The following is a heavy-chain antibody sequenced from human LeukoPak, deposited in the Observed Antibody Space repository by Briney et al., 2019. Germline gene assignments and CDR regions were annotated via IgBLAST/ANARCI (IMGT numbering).Heavy chain of an antibody. CDR3: TTYGGRLGH. Sequence: PGGSLRLSCAASGLSSSKDCMSWVRQAPGKGLEWVGRIKRKSDDGTAVYTAPVKGRFTISREHSKDTLYLQMNSLKTEDTAVYYCTTYGGRLGHWGQGTLVTVSS. D-gene: IGHD2-15*01. J-gene: IGHJ4*02. V-gene: IGHV3-15*01. CDR1: GLSSSKDC. CDR2: IKRKSDDGTA.